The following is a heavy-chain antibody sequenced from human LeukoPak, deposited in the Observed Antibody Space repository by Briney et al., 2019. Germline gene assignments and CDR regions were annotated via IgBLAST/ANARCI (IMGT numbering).Heavy chain of an antibody. CDR1: GFTFSSYG. V-gene: IGHV3-30*18. Sequence: GGSLRLSCAASGFTFSSYGMHWVRQAPGKGLEWVAVISYDGSNKYYADSVKGRFTISRDNSKNTLYLQMNSLRAEDTAVYYCAKGVGATCYYGMDVWGQGTTVTVSS. D-gene: IGHD1-26*01. CDR2: ISYDGSNK. J-gene: IGHJ6*02. CDR3: AKGVGATCYYGMDV.